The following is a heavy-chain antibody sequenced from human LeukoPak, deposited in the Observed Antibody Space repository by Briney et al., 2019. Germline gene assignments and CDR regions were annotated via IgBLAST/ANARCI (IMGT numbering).Heavy chain of an antibody. CDR2: NNPSGGST. D-gene: IGHD3-16*01. CDR1: GYSFSNLY. J-gene: IGHJ4*02. V-gene: IGHV1-46*01. Sequence: ASVKVSCKASGYSFSNLYIHWVRQAPGQGLEWMGMNNPSGGSTIYAQKFQGRLTITRDTSTSTVYMELTSLRSEDTAVYFCATGGYDWDAYDYWGQGTPVTVSS. CDR3: ATGGYDWDAYDY.